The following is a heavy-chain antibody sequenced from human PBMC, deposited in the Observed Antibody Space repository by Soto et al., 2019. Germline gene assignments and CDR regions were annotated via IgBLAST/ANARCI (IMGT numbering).Heavy chain of an antibody. V-gene: IGHV4-34*01. CDR1: GGSFSGYY. CDR3: AREYSSSPGFIGLPPVAEDVVLGDYGMDV. D-gene: IGHD6-6*01. J-gene: IGHJ6*02. CDR2: INHSGST. Sequence: SETLSLTCAVYGGSFSGYYWSWIRQPPGKGLEWIGEINHSGSTNYNPSLKSRVTISVDTSKNQFSLKLSSVTAADTAVYYCAREYSSSPGFIGLPPVAEDVVLGDYGMDVWGQGTTVTVS.